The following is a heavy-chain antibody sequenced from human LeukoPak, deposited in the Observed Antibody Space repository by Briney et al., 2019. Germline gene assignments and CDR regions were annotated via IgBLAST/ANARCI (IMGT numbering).Heavy chain of an antibody. CDR1: GGSISSYY. V-gene: IGHV4-59*01. J-gene: IGHJ4*02. CDR2: IYYSGST. Sequence: PSETLSLTCTVSGGSISSYYWSWIRQPPGKGLEWIGYIYYSGSTNYNPSLKSRVTISVDTSKNQFSLQLSSVTAADTAVYYCVRGGGSYDPKPIDYWGQGTLVTVSS. CDR3: VRGGGSYDPKPIDY. D-gene: IGHD1-26*01.